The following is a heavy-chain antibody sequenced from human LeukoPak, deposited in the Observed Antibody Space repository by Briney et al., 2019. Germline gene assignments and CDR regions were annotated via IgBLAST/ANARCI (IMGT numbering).Heavy chain of an antibody. D-gene: IGHD2-2*01. Sequence: VASVKVSCKASGYTFTGYYMHWVRQAPGQGLEWMGWINPNSGGTSYAQKFQGRVTMTRDTSISSAYMELSRLRSDDTAVYYCASLYCSSTSCYDGGDWFDPWGQGTLVTVSS. V-gene: IGHV1-2*02. J-gene: IGHJ5*02. CDR1: GYTFTGYY. CDR2: INPNSGGT. CDR3: ASLYCSSTSCYDGGDWFDP.